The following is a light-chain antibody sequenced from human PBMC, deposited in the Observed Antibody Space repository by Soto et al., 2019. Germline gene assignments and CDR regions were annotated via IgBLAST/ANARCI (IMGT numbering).Light chain of an antibody. CDR1: QSVASN. CDR3: QQYNDWPLT. Sequence: EIVMTQSPATLSVSPGERATLSCRASQSVASNLAWYQQKPGQAPRLLIYGASTRATGIPARFSGSGSGTEFTLTISSLQSVDFAVYSCQQYNDWPLTFGQGTKVDIK. V-gene: IGKV3-15*01. CDR2: GAS. J-gene: IGKJ1*01.